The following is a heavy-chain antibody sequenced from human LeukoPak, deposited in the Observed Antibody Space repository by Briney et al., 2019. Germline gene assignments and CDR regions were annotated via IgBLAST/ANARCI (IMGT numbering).Heavy chain of an antibody. D-gene: IGHD4-17*01. V-gene: IGHV3-21*01. CDR3: ARDGLGTTVTGIDY. CDR2: ISSGSSYI. CDR1: GFIFNSYS. Sequence: PGGSLRLSCVGSGFIFNSYSMNWVRQAPGKGLEWVSSISSGSSYIYYEDSVEGRFTASRDNAKNSLYLQMNSLRAEDTAVYYCARDGLGTTVTGIDYWGQGTLVTVSS. J-gene: IGHJ4*02.